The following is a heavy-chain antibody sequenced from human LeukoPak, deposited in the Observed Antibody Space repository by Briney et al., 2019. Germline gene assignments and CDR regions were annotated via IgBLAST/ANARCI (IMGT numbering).Heavy chain of an antibody. Sequence: PSETLSLTCTVSGGSISSSSYYWSWIRQPPGKGLEWIGEINHSGSTNYNPSLKSRVTISVDTSKNQFSLKLSSVTAADTAVYYCARHRAFDIWGQGTMVTVSS. J-gene: IGHJ3*02. CDR3: ARHRAFDI. CDR1: GGSISSSSYY. V-gene: IGHV4-39*01. CDR2: INHSGST.